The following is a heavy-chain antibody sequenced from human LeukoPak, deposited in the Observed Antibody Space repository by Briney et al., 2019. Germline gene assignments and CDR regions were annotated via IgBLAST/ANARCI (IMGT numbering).Heavy chain of an antibody. CDR2: IYYSGST. CDR1: GGSISSSSYY. D-gene: IGHD3-10*01. V-gene: IGHV4-39*07. J-gene: IGHJ4*02. CDR3: ARGYQVLYEWFDY. Sequence: SETLSLTCTVSGGSISSSSYYWGWIRQPPGKGLEWIGSIYYSGSTYYNPSLKSRVTISVDTSKNQFSLKMNSVTAADTAVYYCARGYQVLYEWFDYWGQGTLVTVSS.